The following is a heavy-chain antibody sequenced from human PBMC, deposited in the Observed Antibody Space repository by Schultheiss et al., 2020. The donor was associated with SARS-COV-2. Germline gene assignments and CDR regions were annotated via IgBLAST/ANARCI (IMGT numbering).Heavy chain of an antibody. D-gene: IGHD6-13*01. Sequence: GGSLRLSCAASGFTFDDYAMHWVRQAPGKGLEWVSGISGSGGSTYYADSVKGRFTISRDNAKNSLYLQMNSLRAEDTAVYYCARALVRSYYDYWGQGTLVTVSS. CDR1: GFTFDDYA. V-gene: IGHV3-23*01. CDR3: ARALVRSYYDY. J-gene: IGHJ4*02. CDR2: ISGSGGST.